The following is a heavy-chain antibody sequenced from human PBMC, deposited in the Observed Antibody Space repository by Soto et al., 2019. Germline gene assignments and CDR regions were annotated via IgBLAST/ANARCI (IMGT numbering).Heavy chain of an antibody. CDR3: AKGHSSSWYFTAFDY. D-gene: IGHD6-13*01. CDR2: ISGSGGST. V-gene: IGHV3-23*01. J-gene: IGHJ4*02. Sequence: GGSLRLSCAASGFTFSSYAMSWVRQAPGKGLEWVSAISGSGGSTYYADSVKGRFTISGDNSKNTLYLQMNSLRAEDTAVYYCAKGHSSSWYFTAFDYWGQGTLVTVSS. CDR1: GFTFSSYA.